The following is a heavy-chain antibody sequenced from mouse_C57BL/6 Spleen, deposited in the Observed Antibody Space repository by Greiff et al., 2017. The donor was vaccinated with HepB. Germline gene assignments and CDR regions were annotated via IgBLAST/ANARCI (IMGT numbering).Heavy chain of an antibody. CDR3: ARPGTEAMDY. V-gene: IGHV1-81*01. Sequence: VQLKQSGAELARPGASVKLSCKASGYTFTSYGISWVKQRTGQGLEWIGEIYPRSGNTYYNEEFKGKATLTADKSSSTAYMELRSLTSEDSAVYFCARPGTEAMDYWGQGTSVTFSS. D-gene: IGHD3-3*01. CDR1: GYTFTSYG. J-gene: IGHJ4*01. CDR2: IYPRSGNT.